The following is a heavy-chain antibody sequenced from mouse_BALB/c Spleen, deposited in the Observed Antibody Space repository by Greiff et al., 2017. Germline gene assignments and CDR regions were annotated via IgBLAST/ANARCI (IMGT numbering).Heavy chain of an antibody. Sequence: EVKLVESGGGLVQPGGSLKLSCAASGFTFSSYGMSWVRQTPDKRLELVATINSNGGSTYYPDSVKGRFTISRDNAKNTLYLQMSSLKSDDTAMYYCAREGITTGDYWGQGTTLTVSS. CDR2: INSNGGST. CDR1: GFTFSSYG. V-gene: IGHV5-6-3*01. J-gene: IGHJ2*01. D-gene: IGHD1-1*01. CDR3: AREGITTGDY.